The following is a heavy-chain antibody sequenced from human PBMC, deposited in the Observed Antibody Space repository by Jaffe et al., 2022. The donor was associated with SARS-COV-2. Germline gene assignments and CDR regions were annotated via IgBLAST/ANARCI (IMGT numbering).Heavy chain of an antibody. CDR2: IKPDETEK. J-gene: IGHJ4*02. V-gene: IGHV3-7*03. CDR1: GFTFSNFW. Sequence: EVQLVESGGGLVQRGGSLRLSCAASGFTFSNFWMSWVRQAPGKGLEWVAIIKPDETEKYYMDSAKGRFTISRDNAKNSLYLQVNSLRAEDTAVYFCVRDVGIDHLKKFDYWGQGTLVAVSS. CDR3: VRDVGIDHLKKFDY. D-gene: IGHD1-1*01.